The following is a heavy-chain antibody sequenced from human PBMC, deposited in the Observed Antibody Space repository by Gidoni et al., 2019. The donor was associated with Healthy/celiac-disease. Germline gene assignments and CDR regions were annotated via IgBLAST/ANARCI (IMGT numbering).Heavy chain of an antibody. CDR2: ISGSGGST. D-gene: IGHD3-3*01. Sequence: EVQLLESGGGLVQPGGSLRLSCAASGFTFGSYALSWVRQAPGKGLEWVSAISGSGGSTYYADSVKGRFTISRDNSKNTLYLQMNSLRAEDTAVYYCAKDRYYDFWSGQVYYMDVWGKGTTVTVSS. V-gene: IGHV3-23*01. CDR3: AKDRYYDFWSGQVYYMDV. CDR1: GFTFGSYA. J-gene: IGHJ6*03.